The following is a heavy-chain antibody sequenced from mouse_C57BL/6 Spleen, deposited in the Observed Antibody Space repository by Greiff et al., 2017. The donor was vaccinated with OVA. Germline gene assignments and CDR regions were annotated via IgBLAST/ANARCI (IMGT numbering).Heavy chain of an antibody. J-gene: IGHJ1*03. CDR1: GYTFTSYW. Sequence: QVQLQQPGAELVKPGASVNMSCKASGYTFTSYWITWVKQRPGQGLEWIGDIYPGSGSTNYNEKFKSKATLTVDTSSSTAYMQLSSLTSEDSAVYYGARNYGSSYRYWYFDVWGTGTTVTVSS. CDR2: IYPGSGST. D-gene: IGHD1-1*01. V-gene: IGHV1-55*01. CDR3: ARNYGSSYRYWYFDV.